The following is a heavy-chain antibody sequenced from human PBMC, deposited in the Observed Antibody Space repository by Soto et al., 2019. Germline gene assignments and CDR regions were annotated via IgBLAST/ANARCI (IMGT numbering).Heavy chain of an antibody. J-gene: IGHJ6*02. D-gene: IGHD6-13*01. CDR1: GFTFSSYW. CDR3: ARVGAAAGTTPNRYYYYGMDV. CDR2: IKQDGSEK. Sequence: EVQLVESGGGLVQPGGSLRLSCAASGFTFSSYWMSWVRQAPGKGLEWVADIKQDGSEKYYVDSVKGRFTISRDNAKNSLYLQMNSLRAEDTAVYYCARVGAAAGTTPNRYYYYGMDVWGQGTTVTVSS. V-gene: IGHV3-7*01.